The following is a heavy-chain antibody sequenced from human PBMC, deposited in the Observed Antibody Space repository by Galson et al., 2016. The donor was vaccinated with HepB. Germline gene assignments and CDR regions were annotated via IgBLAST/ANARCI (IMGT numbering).Heavy chain of an antibody. Sequence: SVKVSCKASGGTFSSYGISWVRQAPGQGLEWMGGIIPIFGTANYAQRFQGRVTITADESTSTAYMDLSSLRSEDTAVYYCARDIKTGLSLWFDPWGQGTLVTVSS. V-gene: IGHV1-69*13. CDR2: IIPIFGTA. J-gene: IGHJ5*02. CDR3: ARDIKTGLSLWFDP. D-gene: IGHD1-1*01. CDR1: GGTFSSYG.